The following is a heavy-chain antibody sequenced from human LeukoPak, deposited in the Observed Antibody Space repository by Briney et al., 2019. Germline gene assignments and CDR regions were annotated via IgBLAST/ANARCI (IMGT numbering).Heavy chain of an antibody. J-gene: IGHJ4*02. CDR2: ISYDGSNK. Sequence: GRSLRLSCAASGFTFSSYAMHWVRQAPGKGLEWVAVISYDGSNKYYADSVKGRFTISRDNSKNTLYLQMNSLRAEDTAVYYCARGITIFGVVIDPPFDYWGQGTLVTVSS. D-gene: IGHD3-3*01. CDR1: GFTFSSYA. V-gene: IGHV3-30-3*01. CDR3: ARGITIFGVVIDPPFDY.